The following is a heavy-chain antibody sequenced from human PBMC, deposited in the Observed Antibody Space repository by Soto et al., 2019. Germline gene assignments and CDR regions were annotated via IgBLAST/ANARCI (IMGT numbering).Heavy chain of an antibody. J-gene: IGHJ6*02. CDR3: AREARASGYSSSWYVDYYYYYGMDV. D-gene: IGHD6-13*01. V-gene: IGHV1-46*01. CDR1: GYTFTSYY. CDR2: INPSGGST. Sequence: GASVKVSCKASGYTFTSYYMHWVRQAPGQGLEWMGIINPSGGSTSYVQKFQGRVTMTRDTSTSTVYMELSSLRSEDTAVYYCAREARASGYSSSWYVDYYYYYGMDVWGQGTTVTVSS.